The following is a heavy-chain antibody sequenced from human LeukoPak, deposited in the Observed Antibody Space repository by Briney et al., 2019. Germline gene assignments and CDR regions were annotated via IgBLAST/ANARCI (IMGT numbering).Heavy chain of an antibody. V-gene: IGHV1-69*01. CDR2: IIPIFGTA. Sequence: GSSVKVSCKASGGTFSSYAISWVRQASGQGLEWMGGIIPIFGTANYAQKFQGRVTITADESTSTAYMELSSLRSEDTAVYYCAYCGGDCYSDIWFDPWGQGTLVTVSS. D-gene: IGHD2-21*02. CDR3: AYCGGDCYSDIWFDP. J-gene: IGHJ5*02. CDR1: GGTFSSYA.